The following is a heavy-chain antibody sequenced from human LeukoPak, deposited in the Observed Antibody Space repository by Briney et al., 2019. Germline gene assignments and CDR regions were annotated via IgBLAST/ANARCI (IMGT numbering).Heavy chain of an antibody. CDR2: IKQDGSEK. CDR3: ATDRGGWTT. V-gene: IGHV3-7*01. D-gene: IGHD3-10*01. CDR1: GFTFSNYW. J-gene: IGHJ5*02. Sequence: GGSLRLSCAASGFTFSNYWMSWVRQAPGKGLEWVANIKQDGSEKYYVDSVKGRFTISRDNAKNTVYLQMNSLRAEDTAVYYCATDRGGWTTWGQGTLVTVSS.